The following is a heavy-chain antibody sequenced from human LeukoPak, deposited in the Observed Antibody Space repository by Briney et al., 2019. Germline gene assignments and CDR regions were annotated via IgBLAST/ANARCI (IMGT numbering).Heavy chain of an antibody. V-gene: IGHV4-34*01. J-gene: IGHJ6*02. CDR3: ARYRSRSYGMDV. CDR1: GGSFSGYY. CDR2: INHSGST. Sequence: SETLSLTCAVYGGSFSGYYWSWIRQPPGKGLEWIGEINHSGSTNYNPSLKSRVTISADTSKNQFSLKLSSVTAADTAVYYCARYRSRSYGMDVWGQGTTVTVSS. D-gene: IGHD4-11*01.